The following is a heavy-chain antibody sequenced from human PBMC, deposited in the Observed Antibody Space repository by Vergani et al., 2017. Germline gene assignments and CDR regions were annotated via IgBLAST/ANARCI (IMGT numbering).Heavy chain of an antibody. V-gene: IGHV1-69*13. D-gene: IGHD3-3*01. CDR3: AREREPYKPVGSWSGYYDY. CDR2: IIPIFGTA. CDR1: GYTLTELS. Sequence: QVQLVQSGAEVKKPGASVKVSCKVSGYTLTELSMHWVRQAPGKGLEWMGGIIPIFGTANYAQKFQGRVTITADESTSTAYMELSSLRSEDTAVYYCAREREPYKPVGSWSGYYDYWGQGTLVTVSS. J-gene: IGHJ4*02.